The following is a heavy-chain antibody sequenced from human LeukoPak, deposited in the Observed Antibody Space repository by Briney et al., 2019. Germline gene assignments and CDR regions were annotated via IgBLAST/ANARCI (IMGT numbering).Heavy chain of an antibody. Sequence: SVKVSCKASGGTFSSYAISWVRQAPGQGLEWMGGIIPIFGTANYAQKFQGRVTITADESTSTAYMELSSLRSKDTAVYYCARVLGSSSGPLDYWGQGTLVTVTS. CDR3: ARVLGSSSGPLDY. D-gene: IGHD6-6*01. V-gene: IGHV1-69*13. J-gene: IGHJ4*02. CDR1: GGTFSSYA. CDR2: IIPIFGTA.